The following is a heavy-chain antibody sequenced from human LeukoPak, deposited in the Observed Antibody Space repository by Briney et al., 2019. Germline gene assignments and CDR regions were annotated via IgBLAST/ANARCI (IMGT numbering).Heavy chain of an antibody. CDR3: ARDSVAAVIHYYYYGMDV. V-gene: IGHV1-69*04. D-gene: IGHD6-13*01. CDR2: IIPILGIA. J-gene: IGHJ6*02. Sequence: SVKVSCKASGVTFSSYAISWVRQAPGQGLEWMGRIIPILGIANYAQKFQGRVTITADKSTSTAYMELSSLRSEDTAVYYCARDSVAAVIHYYYYGMDVWGQGTTVTVSS. CDR1: GVTFSSYA.